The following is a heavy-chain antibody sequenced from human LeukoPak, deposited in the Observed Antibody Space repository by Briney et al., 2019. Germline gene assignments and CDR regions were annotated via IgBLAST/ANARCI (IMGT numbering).Heavy chain of an antibody. CDR1: GGSISSFY. D-gene: IGHD4-23*01. V-gene: IGHV4-4*07. Sequence: SETLSLTCIVSGGSISSFYWNWIRQSAGKGLEWIGRFYSSVSTDYNPSLKRRVTMSVDTSKNQFSLKLSSVTAADTAVYYCARHSHGGNSNWFDPWGQGTLVTVSS. CDR2: FYSSVST. J-gene: IGHJ5*02. CDR3: ARHSHGGNSNWFDP.